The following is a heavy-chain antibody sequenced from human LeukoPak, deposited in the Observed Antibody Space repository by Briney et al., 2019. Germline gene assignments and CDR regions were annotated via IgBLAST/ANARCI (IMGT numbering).Heavy chain of an antibody. CDR3: ARTSSTSKNWFDP. V-gene: IGHV1-69*04. D-gene: IGHD2-2*01. J-gene: IGHJ5*02. CDR2: IIPILGVA. Sequence: SVKVSCKASGGTFSSYATSWVRQAPGQGLEWMGRIIPILGVANYAQKFQGRVTITADKSTSTAYMELSSLRSEDTAVYYCARTSSTSKNWFDPWGQGTLVTVSS. CDR1: GGTFSSYA.